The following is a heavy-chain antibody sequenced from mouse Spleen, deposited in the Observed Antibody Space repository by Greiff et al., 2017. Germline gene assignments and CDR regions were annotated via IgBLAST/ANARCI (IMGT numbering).Heavy chain of an antibody. CDR3: ARYYYDYDVFAY. D-gene: IGHD2-4*01. CDR2: INPYNGGT. Sequence: EVQLQQSGPVLVKPGASVKMSCKASGYTFTDYYMNWVKQSHGKSLEWIGVINPYNGGTSYNQKFKGKATLTVDKSSSTAYMELNSLTSEDSAVYYCARYYYDYDVFAYWGQGTLVTVSA. CDR1: GYTFTDYY. V-gene: IGHV1-19*01. J-gene: IGHJ3*01.